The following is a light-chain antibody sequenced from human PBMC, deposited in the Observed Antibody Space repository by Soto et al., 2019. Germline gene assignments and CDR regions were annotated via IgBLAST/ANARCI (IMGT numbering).Light chain of an antibody. Sequence: QSVLTQPASVSGSPGQSITISCTGTSSDIGYSQYVSWYQQHPGKAPKLIIFEVYNRPSGTSDRFSGSKSGNTASLTISGLQAEDEAYYYCNSYTSSTTLQFGGGTKVTVL. CDR2: EVY. J-gene: IGLJ2*01. CDR1: SSDIGYSQY. V-gene: IGLV2-14*01. CDR3: NSYTSSTTLQ.